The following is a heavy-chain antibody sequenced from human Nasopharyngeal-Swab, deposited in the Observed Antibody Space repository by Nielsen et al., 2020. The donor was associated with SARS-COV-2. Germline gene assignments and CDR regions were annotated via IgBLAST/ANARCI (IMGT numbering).Heavy chain of an antibody. CDR2: VFHSGST. Sequence: LSCTVSGVSISGNNYNWGWIRQSPGKGLEWIGSVFHSGSTDYNPSLKSRVTISVDRSNNDFSLKLTSLTAADTAVYYCARETIYYFYMDVWGRGITVTVSS. J-gene: IGHJ6*03. CDR3: ARETIYYFYMDV. CDR1: GVSISGNNYN. D-gene: IGHD4/OR15-4a*01. V-gene: IGHV4-39*07.